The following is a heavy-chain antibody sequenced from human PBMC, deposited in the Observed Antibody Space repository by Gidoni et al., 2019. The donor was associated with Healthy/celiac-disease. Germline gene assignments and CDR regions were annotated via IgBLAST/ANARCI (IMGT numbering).Heavy chain of an antibody. D-gene: IGHD4-17*01. Sequence: QVYLVESGGGVVQPGRSLRLSCAASGFTFSRYAMHWVRQAPGKGLEWVAVISYDGSNKYYADPVKGRFTISRDNSKNTLYLQMSSLRAEDTAAYYCAREPTVVTRGGFDYWGQGTLVTVSS. CDR1: GFTFSRYA. V-gene: IGHV3-30-3*01. J-gene: IGHJ4*02. CDR3: AREPTVVTRGGFDY. CDR2: ISYDGSNK.